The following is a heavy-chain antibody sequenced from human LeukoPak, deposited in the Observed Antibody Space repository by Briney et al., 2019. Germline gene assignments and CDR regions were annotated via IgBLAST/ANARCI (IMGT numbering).Heavy chain of an antibody. CDR1: GYSISRGYY. CDR3: ARHNGYYDILTPFDY. CDR2: IYHSGST. J-gene: IGHJ4*02. D-gene: IGHD3-9*01. V-gene: IGHV4-38-2*01. Sequence: PSETLSLTCAVSGYSISRGYYWGWIRQPPGKGLEWIGSIYHSGSTYYNPSLKSRVTISVDTSKNQFSLKLSSVTAADTAVYYCARHNGYYDILTPFDYWGQGTLVTVSS.